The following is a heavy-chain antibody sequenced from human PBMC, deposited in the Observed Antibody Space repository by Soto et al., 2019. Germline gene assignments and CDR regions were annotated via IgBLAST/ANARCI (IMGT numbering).Heavy chain of an antibody. J-gene: IGHJ5*02. CDR1: GGSVSSGGYY. V-gene: IGHV4-39*01. Sequence: PSESLSLTCSVSGGSVSSGGYYWGCIRQTPGKGLEWIASMFHSGTKYYNPSLKHRVSISVDTSKNEISLKLSSSTAVDTAVYYCARRAERAAATNRFGPRGQRTLVTACS. D-gene: IGHD6-13*01. CDR3: ARRAERAAATNRFGP. CDR2: MFHSGTK.